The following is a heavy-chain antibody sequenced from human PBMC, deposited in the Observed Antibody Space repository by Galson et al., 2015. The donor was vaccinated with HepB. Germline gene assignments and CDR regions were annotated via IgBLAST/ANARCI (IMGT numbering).Heavy chain of an antibody. CDR3: TKVFPEKVDGWYRQALYYFDS. CDR1: GFGFSYYA. Sequence: SLRLPRAASGFGFSYYAKSRVRQAPGKGLEWISANTHSGDNTYSAASMKRWSTTSRDNTRKIQFLQMNSLRADDTAIDFCTKVFPEKVDGWYRQALYYFDSWGQGTRVPVSS. J-gene: IGHJ4*02. D-gene: IGHD6-19*01. V-gene: IGHV3-23*01. CDR2: NTHSGDNT.